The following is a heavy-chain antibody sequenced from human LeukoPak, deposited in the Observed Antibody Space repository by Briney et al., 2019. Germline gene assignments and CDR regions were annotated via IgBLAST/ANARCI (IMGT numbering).Heavy chain of an antibody. J-gene: IGHJ3*02. CDR1: RDSVSSNRAT. Sequence: SQTLSLTCAISRDSVSSNRATWNWIRQSPSRGLEWLGRTYYRSKWLNDYAPSVKSRIIVNADTSKNQFSLQLKSVTPEDTAVYFCARDSALGLDVFDIWGQGTMVTVSS. D-gene: IGHD7-27*01. V-gene: IGHV6-1*01. CDR2: TYYRSKWLN. CDR3: ARDSALGLDVFDI.